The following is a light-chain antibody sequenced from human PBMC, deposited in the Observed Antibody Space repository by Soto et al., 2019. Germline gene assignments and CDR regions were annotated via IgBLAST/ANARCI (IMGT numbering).Light chain of an antibody. CDR3: QQYNNWLALT. CDR2: GAS. Sequence: NLSLDTLPFSPAARATLSCRAIQSVSSSYLAWYQRKPGQAPRLLIYGASSRATGIPDRFSGSGSGTDFTLTISSMQSEDFAVYYCQQYNNWLALTFGGGTMVDI. CDR1: QSVSSSY. J-gene: IGKJ4*01. V-gene: IGKV3-20*01.